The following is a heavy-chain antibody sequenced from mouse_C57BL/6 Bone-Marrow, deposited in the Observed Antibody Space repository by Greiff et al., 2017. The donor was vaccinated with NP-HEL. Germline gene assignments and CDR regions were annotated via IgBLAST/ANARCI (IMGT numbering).Heavy chain of an antibody. D-gene: IGHD2-1*01. Sequence: EVKLEESGPGLVKPSQSLSLSCSVTGYSITSGYYWNWIRQFPGNKLEWMGYIRYDGSTNYNPSLKNPISITRDTSKNQFFLKLNSVTTEDTATYYCARDLLWYPDDWGQGTTLTVSS. V-gene: IGHV3-6*01. CDR2: IRYDGST. J-gene: IGHJ2*01. CDR3: ARDLLWYPDD. CDR1: GYSITSGYY.